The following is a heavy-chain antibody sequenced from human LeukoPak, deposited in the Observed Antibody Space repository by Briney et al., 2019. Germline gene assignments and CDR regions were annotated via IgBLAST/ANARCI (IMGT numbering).Heavy chain of an antibody. CDR1: GFTFSSYS. CDR2: ISSSSSYI. V-gene: IGHV3-21*01. J-gene: IGHJ4*02. Sequence: PGGSLRLSCAASGFTFSSYSMNWVRQTPGKGLEWVSSISSSSSYIYYADSVKGRFTISRDNAKNSLYLQMNSLRAEDTAVYYCARSYYDSSGYYYPFDYWGQGTLVTVSS. D-gene: IGHD3-22*01. CDR3: ARSYYDSSGYYYPFDY.